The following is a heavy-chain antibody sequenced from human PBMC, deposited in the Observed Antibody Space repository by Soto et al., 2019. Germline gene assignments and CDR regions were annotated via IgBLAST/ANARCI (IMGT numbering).Heavy chain of an antibody. CDR3: ARDLLVQLPPVPFDY. J-gene: IGHJ4*02. CDR1: GFTFSSYW. CDR2: IKQDGSEK. D-gene: IGHD2-2*01. V-gene: IGHV3-7*01. Sequence: PGGSLRLSCAASGFTFSSYWMSWVRQAPGKGLEWVANIKQDGSEKYYVDSVKGRFTISRDNAKNSLYLQMNSLRAEDTAVYYCARDLLVQLPPVPFDYWGQGTLVTVSS.